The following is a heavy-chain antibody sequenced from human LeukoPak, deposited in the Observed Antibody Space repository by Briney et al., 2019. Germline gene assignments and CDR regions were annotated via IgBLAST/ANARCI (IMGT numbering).Heavy chain of an antibody. CDR3: ARSQRYYDSSGYKKHFDY. Sequence: SETLSLTCTVSGGSISSGSYYWSWIRQPAGKGLEWIGRIYTSGSTNYNPSLKSRVTISVDTSKNQFSLKLSSVTAADTAVYYCARSQRYYDSSGYKKHFDYWGQGTLVTVSS. V-gene: IGHV4-61*02. CDR2: IYTSGST. CDR1: GGSISSGSYY. D-gene: IGHD3-22*01. J-gene: IGHJ4*02.